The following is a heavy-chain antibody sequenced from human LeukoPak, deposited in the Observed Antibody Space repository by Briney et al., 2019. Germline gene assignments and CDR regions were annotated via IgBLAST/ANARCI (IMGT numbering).Heavy chain of an antibody. D-gene: IGHD4-17*01. V-gene: IGHV3-7*01. CDR3: AKDRSAYGDYESIFDY. Sequence: GGSLRLSCATSGFTFSTYWMTWVRQAPGKGLEWVANIKQDGSEKNYVDAVKGRFTISRDNAKNSLYLQMNSLRAEDTAVYYCAKDRSAYGDYESIFDYWGQGTLVTVSS. J-gene: IGHJ4*02. CDR2: IKQDGSEK. CDR1: GFTFSTYW.